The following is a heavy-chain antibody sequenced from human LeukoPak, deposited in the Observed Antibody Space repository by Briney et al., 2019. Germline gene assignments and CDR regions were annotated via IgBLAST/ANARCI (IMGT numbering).Heavy chain of an antibody. J-gene: IGHJ4*02. D-gene: IGHD5-24*01. Sequence: PSETLSLTCTVSGGSISSSSYYWGWIRQPPGKGLEWIGSIYYSGSTYYNPSLKSRVTISVDTSKNQFSLKLSSVTAADTAVYYCARRDGYNPFDYWGRGTLVTVSS. V-gene: IGHV4-39*01. CDR1: GGSISSSSYY. CDR2: IYYSGST. CDR3: ARRDGYNPFDY.